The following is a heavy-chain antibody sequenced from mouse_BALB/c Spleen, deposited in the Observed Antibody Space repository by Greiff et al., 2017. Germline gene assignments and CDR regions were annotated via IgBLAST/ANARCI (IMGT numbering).Heavy chain of an antibody. CDR1: GYTFTSGV. D-gene: IGHD3-1*01. CDR2: INPYNGGT. CDR3: AREVSSGYACFAY. Sequence: EVQLQQSGPELVKPGASVKMSCKASGYTFTSGVMHWVKQRPGQGLEWIGNINPYNGGTKYNEKFKGKATLTSDKSSNTSYMELSSLTSEDSAVYYCAREVSSGYACFAYWGQGTLVTVSA. V-gene: IGHV1-14*01. J-gene: IGHJ3*01.